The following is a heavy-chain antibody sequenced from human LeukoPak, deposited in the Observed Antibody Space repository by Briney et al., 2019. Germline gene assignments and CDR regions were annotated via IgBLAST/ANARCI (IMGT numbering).Heavy chain of an antibody. V-gene: IGHV3-7*01. J-gene: IGHJ6*02. CDR1: GFTFSSYW. CDR2: IKQDGSEK. CDR3: ARNGDSSSWYIYYYGMDV. Sequence: PGGSLRLSCAASGFTFSSYWMSWVRQAPGKGLEWVANIKQDGSEKYYVDSVKGRFTISRDNAKNSLYLQMNSLRAEDTAVYYCARNGDSSSWYIYYYGMDVWGQGTTVTVSS. D-gene: IGHD6-13*01.